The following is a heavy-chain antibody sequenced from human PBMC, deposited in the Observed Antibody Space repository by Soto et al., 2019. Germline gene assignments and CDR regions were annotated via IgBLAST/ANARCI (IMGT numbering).Heavy chain of an antibody. Sequence: QLQLQESGPGLVKPSETLSLTCTVSGGSIRSSSSYWDWLRQPPGKCLDWIGSIYYSGSTYYNPSLKSRVIISMDKSNNQFSLNVSSVTAADTAVYYCARRRGVVQDGMDVWGQGTTVIVSS. CDR1: GGSIRSSSSY. D-gene: IGHD3-3*01. J-gene: IGHJ6*02. V-gene: IGHV4-39*01. CDR3: ARRRGVVQDGMDV. CDR2: IYYSGST.